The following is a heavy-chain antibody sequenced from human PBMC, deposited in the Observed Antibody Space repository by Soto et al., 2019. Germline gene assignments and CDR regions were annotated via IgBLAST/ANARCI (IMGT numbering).Heavy chain of an antibody. J-gene: IGHJ4*02. CDR2: LNSDGSSI. D-gene: IGHD1-20*01. CDR1: GFTFSSHC. V-gene: IGHV3-74*01. CDR3: ARGGLYKYYFDY. Sequence: EVQLVESGGGLVPPGGSLRLSCAASGFTFSSHCMHWVRQAPGKGLVWVSRLNSDGSSINYADSVRGRFTISRDNAKNTLYLQVNILRAEDTAVYYCARGGLYKYYFDYWGQGTLVTVSS.